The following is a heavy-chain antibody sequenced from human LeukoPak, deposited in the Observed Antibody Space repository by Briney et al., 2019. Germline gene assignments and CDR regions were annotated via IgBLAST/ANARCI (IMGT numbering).Heavy chain of an antibody. CDR1: EFTFSIYW. V-gene: IGHV3-7*03. CDR2: IKQDGSEK. J-gene: IGHJ4*02. Sequence: PGGSLRLSCTASEFTFSIYWMSWVRQAPGKGLEWVANIKQDGSEKYYVDSVKGRFTISRDNSKNTLYLQMNSLRAEDTAVYFCAKDQVVPFDYWGQGTLVTVSS. D-gene: IGHD2-2*01. CDR3: AKDQVVPFDY.